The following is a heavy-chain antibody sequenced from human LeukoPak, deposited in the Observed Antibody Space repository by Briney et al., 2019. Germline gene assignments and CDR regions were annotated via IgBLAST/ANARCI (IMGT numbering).Heavy chain of an antibody. CDR3: ARDRGNTYYDFWSGYYKEAYFDY. V-gene: IGHV1-46*01. Sequence: GASVKVSCKASGYTFTSYYMHWVRQAPGQGLEWMGIINPSGGSTSYAQKFQGRVTMTRDTSTSTVYMELSSLRSEDTAVYYCARDRGNTYYDFWSGYYKEAYFDYWGQGTLVTVSS. D-gene: IGHD3-3*01. CDR1: GYTFTSYY. CDR2: INPSGGST. J-gene: IGHJ4*02.